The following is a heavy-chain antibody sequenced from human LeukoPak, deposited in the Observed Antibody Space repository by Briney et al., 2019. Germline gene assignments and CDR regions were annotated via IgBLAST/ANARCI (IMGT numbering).Heavy chain of an antibody. CDR1: GYSFNVHG. Sequence: ASVKVSCKASGYSFNVHGMTWGRQAPGQGLELMGWISAYKGNTNYAAKFQGRVTMTTDTSTSTGYMELTSLRSDDTAVYYCARTLGGNYVEMATGVDLWGRGTLVTVS. D-gene: IGHD5-24*01. CDR2: ISAYKGNT. CDR3: ARTLGGNYVEMATGVDL. J-gene: IGHJ2*01. V-gene: IGHV1-18*04.